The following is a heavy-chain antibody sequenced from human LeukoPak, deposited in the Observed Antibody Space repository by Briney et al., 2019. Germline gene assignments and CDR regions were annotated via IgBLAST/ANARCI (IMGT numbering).Heavy chain of an antibody. CDR3: AKSPSDISGYYLDAFDI. CDR1: GFTFSSYA. Sequence: GGSLRLSCAASGFTFSSYAMSWVRQAPGKGLEWVSAISGSGGSTYYADSVKGRFTISRDNPKNTLYLQMNTLRAEDTAVYYCAKSPSDISGYYLDAFDIWGQGTMVTVSS. CDR2: ISGSGGST. J-gene: IGHJ3*02. D-gene: IGHD3-22*01. V-gene: IGHV3-23*01.